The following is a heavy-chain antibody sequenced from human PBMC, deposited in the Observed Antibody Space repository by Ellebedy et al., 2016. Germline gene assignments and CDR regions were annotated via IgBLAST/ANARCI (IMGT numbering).Heavy chain of an antibody. CDR3: ARMSRGGSYSDY. D-gene: IGHD3-10*01. CDR1: GYSISSGYY. J-gene: IGHJ4*02. V-gene: IGHV4-38-2*02. Sequence: SETLSLTCTVSGYSISSGYYWGWIRQPPGKGLEWIASIYHSGSTYYNPSLQSPVTISVDTSKNQFSLKLTSVTAADTAVYYCARMSRGGSYSDYWGQGTLVTVSS. CDR2: IYHSGST.